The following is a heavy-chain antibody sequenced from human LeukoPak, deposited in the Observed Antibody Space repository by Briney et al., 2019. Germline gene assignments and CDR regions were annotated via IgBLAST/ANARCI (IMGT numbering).Heavy chain of an antibody. CDR1: GFTFSSYA. CDR2: ISYDGSNK. CDR3: ARDGGNSFDY. V-gene: IGHV3-30*14. D-gene: IGHD4-23*01. J-gene: IGHJ5*01. Sequence: GGSLRLSCAASGFTFSSYAMHWVRQAPGKGLEWVAVISYDGSNKYYADSVKGRFTISRDNSKNTLYLQMNSLRAEDTAVYYCARDGGNSFDYWGQGTLVTVSS.